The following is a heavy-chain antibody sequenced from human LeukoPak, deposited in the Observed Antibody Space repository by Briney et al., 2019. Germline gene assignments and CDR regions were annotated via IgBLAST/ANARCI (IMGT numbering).Heavy chain of an antibody. CDR1: GGSISSTSYY. Sequence: SENLSLTGTVSGGSISSTSYYWGWIRQPPGKGLEWIGSIYYSGSTYYNPSLKSRVTISVDTSKNQFSLTLSSVTAADTAVYYCARSVATWGQGTLVTVSS. V-gene: IGHV4-39*01. CDR2: IYYSGST. D-gene: IGHD5-12*01. J-gene: IGHJ5*02. CDR3: ARSVAT.